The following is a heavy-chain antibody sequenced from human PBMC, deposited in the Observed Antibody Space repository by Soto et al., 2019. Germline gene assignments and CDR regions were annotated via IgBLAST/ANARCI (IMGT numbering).Heavy chain of an antibody. CDR2: INHSGST. CDR3: ARRCSLVLRFLEWRINWFDP. D-gene: IGHD3-3*01. J-gene: IGHJ5*02. V-gene: IGHV4-34*01. CDR1: GGSFSGYY. Sequence: SETLSLTCAVYGGSFSGYYWSWIRQPPGKGLAWIGEINHSGSTNYNPSLKSRVTISVDTSKNQFSLKLSSVTAADTAVYYCARRCSLVLRFLEWRINWFDPWGQGTLVTVSS.